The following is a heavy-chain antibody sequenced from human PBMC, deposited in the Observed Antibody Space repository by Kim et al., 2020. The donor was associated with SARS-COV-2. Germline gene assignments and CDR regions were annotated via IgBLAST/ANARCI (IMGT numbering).Heavy chain of an antibody. Sequence: GGSLRLSCAASGFTFSSYAMSWFRQAPGKGLEWVSAISGSGGSTYYADSVKGRFTISRDNSKNTLYLQMNSRRAEDTAVYYCAKDLGYCSSTSCRPDNNWFDPWGQGTLVTVSS. CDR2: ISGSGGST. D-gene: IGHD2-2*01. CDR1: GFTFSSYA. J-gene: IGHJ5*02. CDR3: AKDLGYCSSTSCRPDNNWFDP. V-gene: IGHV3-23*01.